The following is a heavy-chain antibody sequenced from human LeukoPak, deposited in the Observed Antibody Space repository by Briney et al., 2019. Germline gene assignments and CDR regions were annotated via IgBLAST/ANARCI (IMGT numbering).Heavy chain of an antibody. J-gene: IGHJ4*02. CDR3: ARDEGYCSSTSCYLFDY. CDR1: GGTFSSYA. CDR2: IIPIFGTA. D-gene: IGHD2-2*01. V-gene: IGHV1-69*13. Sequence: SVKVSCKASGGTFSSYAISWVRRAPGQGLEWMGGIIPIFGTANYAQKFQGRVTITADESTNTAYMELSSLRSEDTAVYYCARDEGYCSSTSCYLFDYWGQGTLVTVSS.